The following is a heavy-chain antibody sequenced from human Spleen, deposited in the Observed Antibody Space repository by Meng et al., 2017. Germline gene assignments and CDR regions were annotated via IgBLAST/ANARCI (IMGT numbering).Heavy chain of an antibody. Sequence: GGSLRLSCAASGLTFSDFWMTWVRQAPGKGLEWVANIKKDGSEKYYVDSVKGRFTISRDNAKNSLYLQMNSLRAEDTAVYYCTRGGYSSSWFWVYWGQGSVVTVSS. CDR2: IKKDGSEK. CDR3: TRGGYSSSWFWVY. J-gene: IGHJ4*02. D-gene: IGHD6-13*01. V-gene: IGHV3-7*01. CDR1: GLTFSDFW.